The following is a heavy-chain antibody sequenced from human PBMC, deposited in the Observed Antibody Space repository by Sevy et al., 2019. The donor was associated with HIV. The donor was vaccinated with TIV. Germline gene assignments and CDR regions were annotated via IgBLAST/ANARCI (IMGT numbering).Heavy chain of an antibody. V-gene: IGHV3-53*01. D-gene: IGHD2-2*02. J-gene: IGHJ6*02. CDR1: GFTVSTTC. CDR2: ICSDGTT. CDR3: AREAFCTSSSCYTRYGMDV. Sequence: GGSLRLSCAASGFTVSTTCMTWVRQAPGKGLEWVSSICSDGTTYFADSVKGRFTISRDNSMNTVYLQMNSLRAEDTAIYYCAREAFCTSSSCYTRYGMDVWGQGTTVTVSS.